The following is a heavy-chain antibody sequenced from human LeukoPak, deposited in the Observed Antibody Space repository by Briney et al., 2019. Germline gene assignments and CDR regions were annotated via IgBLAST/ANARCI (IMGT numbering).Heavy chain of an antibody. CDR3: AGVGYGSGSQFLRY. Sequence: GASVKVSCKASGYTFTSYGISWVRQAPGQGLEWMGWISAYNGNTNYAQKLQGRVTMTTDTSTSTAYMELRSLRSDDTAVYYCAGVGYGSGSQFLRYWGQGTLVTVSS. CDR2: ISAYNGNT. CDR1: GYTFTSYG. V-gene: IGHV1-18*01. D-gene: IGHD3-10*01. J-gene: IGHJ4*02.